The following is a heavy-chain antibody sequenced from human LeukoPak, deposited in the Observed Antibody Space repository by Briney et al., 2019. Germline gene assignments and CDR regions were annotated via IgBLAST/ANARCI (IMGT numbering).Heavy chain of an antibody. CDR3: AREGNSGYEYYFDY. CDR1: GYTFTSYD. CDR2: MNPNSGNT. Sequence: ASVKVSCNASGYTFTSYDINWVRQATGQGLEWMGWMNPNSGNTGYAQKFQGRVTMTRNTSISTAYMELSSLRSEDTAVYYCAREGNSGYEYYFDYWGQGTLVTVSS. D-gene: IGHD5-12*01. J-gene: IGHJ4*02. V-gene: IGHV1-8*01.